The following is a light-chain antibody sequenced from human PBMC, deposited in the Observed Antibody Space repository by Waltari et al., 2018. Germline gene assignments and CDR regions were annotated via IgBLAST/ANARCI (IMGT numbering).Light chain of an antibody. CDR3: QMYVRLPVT. J-gene: IGKJ1*01. Sequence: EIVLTQSPGTLALSPGERATLSCRASQSVGRALAWYQQKPGQAPRLLIYDASSRATGISDKFSGSGSGTDFSLTISRVEPEDVAVYLCQMYVRLPVTFGQGTKVEVK. V-gene: IGKV3-20*01. CDR2: DAS. CDR1: QSVGRA.